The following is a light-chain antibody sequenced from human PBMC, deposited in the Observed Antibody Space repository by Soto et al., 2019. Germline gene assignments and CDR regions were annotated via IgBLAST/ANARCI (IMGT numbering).Light chain of an antibody. CDR1: QSIIRN. V-gene: IGKV3-20*01. J-gene: IGKJ1*01. CDR2: GVS. Sequence: EVVMTQSPATLSVSPGEIASLSCRASQSIIRNLAWYQQKPGQAPRXXIWGVSNRATGIPDRFSGSGAGTDFTLTISRLEPEDFVVFYCYQYGSTPPTFGQGTKVDIK. CDR3: YQYGSTPPT.